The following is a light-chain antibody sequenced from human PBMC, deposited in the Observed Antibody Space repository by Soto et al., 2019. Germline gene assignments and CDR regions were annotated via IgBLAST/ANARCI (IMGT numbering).Light chain of an antibody. V-gene: IGKV1-5*03. CDR3: QQYNSYS. CDR1: QSISTW. J-gene: IGKJ2*01. CDR2: KTS. Sequence: DILMTQSPSFLSASVGDIVTITCRASQSISTWVAWYQQKPGKAPKLLIYKTSSLESGVPSRFRGSGSGTEFTLTISGLQPDDFATYYCQQYNSYSFGQGTKVDIK.